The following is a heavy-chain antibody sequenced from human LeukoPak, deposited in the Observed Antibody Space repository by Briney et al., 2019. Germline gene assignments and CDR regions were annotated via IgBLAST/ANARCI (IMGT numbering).Heavy chain of an antibody. V-gene: IGHV4-39*07. CDR2: IYYSGST. CDR1: GGSISSSSYY. D-gene: IGHD3-9*01. Sequence: SETLSLTCTVSGGSISSSSYYWGWIRQPPRKGLEWIGSIYYSGSTYYNPSLKSRVTISVDTSKNQFSLKLSSVTAADTAVYYCARGGEYYDILTGYFYWGQGTLVTVSS. J-gene: IGHJ4*02. CDR3: ARGGEYYDILTGYFY.